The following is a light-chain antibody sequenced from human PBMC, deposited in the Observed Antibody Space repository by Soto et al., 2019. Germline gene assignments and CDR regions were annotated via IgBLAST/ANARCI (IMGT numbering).Light chain of an antibody. CDR1: ESIASY. Sequence: DIQMTQSPSPLSTSIGDRVTVTCRASESIASYLNWYQHTPGKAPKLLISDASKLQSGVPSRFSGSGSGTDFTLTISSLQPEDFATYYCQQTHSTPWTFGQGTKVEIK. CDR2: DAS. J-gene: IGKJ1*01. CDR3: QQTHSTPWT. V-gene: IGKV1-39*01.